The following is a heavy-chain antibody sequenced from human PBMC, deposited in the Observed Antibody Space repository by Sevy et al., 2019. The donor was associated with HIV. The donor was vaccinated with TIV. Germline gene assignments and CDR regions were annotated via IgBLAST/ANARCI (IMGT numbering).Heavy chain of an antibody. CDR2: ISSSSNTI. Sequence: GGSLRLSCAASGFTFSSYSMNWVRQAPGKGLEWVSYISSSSNTIYYADSVRGRFTISRDNAKNSLYLQMNSLRDEDTAVYYCARRRSQRNYKLLSGYGMDVWGQGTTVTVS. CDR3: ARRRSQRNYKLLSGYGMDV. D-gene: IGHD2-2*01. V-gene: IGHV3-48*02. J-gene: IGHJ6*02. CDR1: GFTFSSYS.